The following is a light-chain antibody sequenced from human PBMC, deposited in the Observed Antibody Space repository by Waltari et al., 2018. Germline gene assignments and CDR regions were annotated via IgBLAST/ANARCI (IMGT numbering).Light chain of an antibody. CDR1: SKAVAANDF. Sequence: QSALSQPAPVSGSPGQSVTISCTGTSKAVAANDFASWYQKHPGRAPKLMIYDVRQRSSGVSNRFSGSRAGNTASLTISGLQTEDEADYYCTAYTTSATLVFGGGTRLTVL. CDR2: DVR. V-gene: IGLV2-14*03. J-gene: IGLJ3*02. CDR3: TAYTTSATLV.